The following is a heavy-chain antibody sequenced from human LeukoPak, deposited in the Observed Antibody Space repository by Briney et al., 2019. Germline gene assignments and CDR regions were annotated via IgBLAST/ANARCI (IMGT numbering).Heavy chain of an antibody. J-gene: IGHJ6*03. CDR3: ARRGEGITIFGVVTAPYYYYYMDV. Sequence: ASVKVSCKASGYTFTSYGISWVRQAPGQGLEWMGWVSAYNGNTNYAQKLQGRVTMTTDTSTSTAYMELRSLRSDDTAVYYCARRGEGITIFGVVTAPYYYYYMDVWGKGTTVTVSS. CDR2: VSAYNGNT. D-gene: IGHD3-3*01. V-gene: IGHV1-18*01. CDR1: GYTFTSYG.